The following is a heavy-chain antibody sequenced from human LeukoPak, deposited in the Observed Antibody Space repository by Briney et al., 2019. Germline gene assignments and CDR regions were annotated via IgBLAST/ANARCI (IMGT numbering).Heavy chain of an antibody. J-gene: IGHJ4*02. Sequence: ASVKVSCKASGYTFTSYGISWVRQAPGQGLEWMGWISAYNGNTNYAQKLQGRATMTTDTSTSTAYMELRSLRSDDTAVYYCASGPPGYCSSTSCYGSLDYWGQGTLVTVSS. CDR3: ASGPPGYCSSTSCYGSLDY. D-gene: IGHD2-2*01. CDR1: GYTFTSYG. CDR2: ISAYNGNT. V-gene: IGHV1-18*01.